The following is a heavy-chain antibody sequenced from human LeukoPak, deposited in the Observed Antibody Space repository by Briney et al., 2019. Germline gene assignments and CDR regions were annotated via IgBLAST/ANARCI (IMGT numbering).Heavy chain of an antibody. J-gene: IGHJ6*02. CDR1: GFTFSSYA. CDR3: GSRSPYYYDSSEADV. CDR2: ISYDGSNK. Sequence: PGGSLRLSCAASGFTFSSYAMHWVRLAPGKGLEWVAVISYDGSNKYYADSVKGRFTISRDNSKNTLYLQMNSLRAEDTAVYYCGSRSPYYYDSSEADVWGQGTTVTVSS. V-gene: IGHV3-30*04. D-gene: IGHD3-22*01.